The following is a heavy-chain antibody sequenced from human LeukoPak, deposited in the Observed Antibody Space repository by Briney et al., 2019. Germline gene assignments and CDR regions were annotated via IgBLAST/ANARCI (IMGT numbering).Heavy chain of an antibody. Sequence: GGSLTLSCAASGFGFSSYTMNWVRQAPGKGLEWVSSISGSISSKLYAESVKGRFTISRDNAKNSLYLQMNILRAEDTAVYYCVSGSYEGGYYGMDVWGQGTTVTVSS. J-gene: IGHJ6*02. D-gene: IGHD1-26*01. CDR2: ISGSISSK. CDR1: GFGFSSYT. V-gene: IGHV3-21*01. CDR3: VSGSYEGGYYGMDV.